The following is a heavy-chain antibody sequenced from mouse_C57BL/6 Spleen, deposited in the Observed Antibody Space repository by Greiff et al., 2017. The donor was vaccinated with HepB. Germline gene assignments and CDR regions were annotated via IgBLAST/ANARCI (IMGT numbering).Heavy chain of an antibody. D-gene: IGHD2-4*01. Sequence: QVQLQQPGAELVRPGTSVKLSCKASGYTFTSYWMHWVKQRPGQGLEWIGVIDPSDSYTNYNQKFKGKATLTVDTSSSTAYMQLSSLTSEDSAVYYCARVSPLSTMITPCYFDYWGQGTTLTVSS. CDR1: GYTFTSYW. CDR2: IDPSDSYT. CDR3: ARVSPLSTMITPCYFDY. J-gene: IGHJ2*01. V-gene: IGHV1-59*01.